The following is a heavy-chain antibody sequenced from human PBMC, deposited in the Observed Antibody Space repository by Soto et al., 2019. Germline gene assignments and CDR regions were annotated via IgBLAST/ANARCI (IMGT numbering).Heavy chain of an antibody. Sequence: GSLRLSCAASGFTFSSYGMHWVRQAPGKGLEWVAVISYDGSNKYYADSVKGRFTISRDNSKNTLYLQMNSLRAEDTAVYYCAKDGSSSLGPYYYYGMDVWGQGTTVTVSS. J-gene: IGHJ6*02. CDR2: ISYDGSNK. CDR1: GFTFSSYG. V-gene: IGHV3-30*18. CDR3: AKDGSSSLGPYYYYGMDV. D-gene: IGHD6-6*01.